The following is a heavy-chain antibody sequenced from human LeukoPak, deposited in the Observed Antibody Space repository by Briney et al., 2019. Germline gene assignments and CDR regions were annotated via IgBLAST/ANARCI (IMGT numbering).Heavy chain of an antibody. D-gene: IGHD6-13*01. Sequence: GGSLRLSCAASGFTFSSYWMHWVRQAPGKGLVWVSRINSDGSSTSYADSVKGRLTISRDNAKNTLYLQMNSLRAEDTAVYYCARDYGSGSWSLLYYYYYYGMDVWGQGTTVTVSS. CDR3: ARDYGSGSWSLLYYYYYYGMDV. CDR1: GFTFSSYW. CDR2: INSDGSST. J-gene: IGHJ6*02. V-gene: IGHV3-74*01.